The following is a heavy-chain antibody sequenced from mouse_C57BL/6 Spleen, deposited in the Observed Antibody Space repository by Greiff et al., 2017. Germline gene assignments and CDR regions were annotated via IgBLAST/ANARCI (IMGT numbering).Heavy chain of an antibody. Sequence: QVQLQQPGAELVRPGTSVKLSCTVSGYTFTSYWMHWVKQRPGQGLEWIGVIDPSDSYTNYNQKFKGNATLTVDTSSSTAYMQLSSLTSEDSAVYYCARYYYGSSPYYFDYWGQGTTLTVSS. D-gene: IGHD1-1*01. CDR2: IDPSDSYT. J-gene: IGHJ2*01. V-gene: IGHV1-59*01. CDR3: ARYYYGSSPYYFDY. CDR1: GYTFTSYW.